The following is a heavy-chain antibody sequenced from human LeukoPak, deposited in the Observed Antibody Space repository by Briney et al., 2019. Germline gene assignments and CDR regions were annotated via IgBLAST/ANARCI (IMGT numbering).Heavy chain of an antibody. CDR3: ARGPFVVVPAATASMDV. CDR1: GYSFTTYD. CDR2: MNPNSGNT. J-gene: IGHJ6*03. V-gene: IGHV1-8*01. D-gene: IGHD2-2*01. Sequence: ASVKVSCKAAGYSFTTYDIYWVRQATGQGPEWMGWMNPNSGNTGYAQKFQGRVTMTRNTSISTAYMELSSLRSEDTAVYYCARGPFVVVPAATASMDVWGKGTTVTVSS.